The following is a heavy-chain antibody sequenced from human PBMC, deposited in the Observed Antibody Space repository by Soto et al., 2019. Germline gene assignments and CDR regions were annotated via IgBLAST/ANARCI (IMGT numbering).Heavy chain of an antibody. CDR3: ARGGTKYQLLSSFRYYYYGMDV. J-gene: IGHJ6*02. Sequence: EVQLVESGGGLVQPGGSLRLSCAASGFTFSSYEMNWVRQAPGKGLEWVSYISSSGSTIYYADSVKGRFTISRDNAKNSLYLQMNSLRAEDTAVYYCARGGTKYQLLSSFRYYYYGMDVWGQGTTVTVSS. V-gene: IGHV3-48*03. D-gene: IGHD2-2*01. CDR2: ISSSGSTI. CDR1: GFTFSSYE.